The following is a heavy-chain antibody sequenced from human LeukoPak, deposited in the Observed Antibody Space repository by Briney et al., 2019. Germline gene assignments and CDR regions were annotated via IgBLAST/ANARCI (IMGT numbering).Heavy chain of an antibody. CDR1: GFTFSSYS. CDR3: AREPLSGRGMAFDI. CDR2: ISSSSSYI. Sequence: TGGSLRLSCAASGFTFSSYSMNWVRQAPGKGLEWVSSISSSSSYIYYADSVKGRFTISRDNAKNSLYLQMNSLRAEDTAVYYCAREPLSGRGMAFDIWGQGTMVTVAS. J-gene: IGHJ3*02. V-gene: IGHV3-21*01. D-gene: IGHD2-15*01.